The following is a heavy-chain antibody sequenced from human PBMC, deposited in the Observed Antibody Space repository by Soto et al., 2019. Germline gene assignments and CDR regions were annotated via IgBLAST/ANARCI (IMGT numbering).Heavy chain of an antibody. J-gene: IGHJ4*02. CDR3: VRPYYSSSWFPFDR. Sequence: GGSLRLSCTGSVFDFGDYYMSWIRQAPGKGLEWVSYIDSGDGTTYYTDSVKGRFTISRDNAKKTVYLQMSSLGVEDTALYYCVRPYYSSSWFPFDRWGQGTMVTVSS. D-gene: IGHD6-13*01. V-gene: IGHV3-11*01. CDR2: IDSGDGTT. CDR1: VFDFGDYY.